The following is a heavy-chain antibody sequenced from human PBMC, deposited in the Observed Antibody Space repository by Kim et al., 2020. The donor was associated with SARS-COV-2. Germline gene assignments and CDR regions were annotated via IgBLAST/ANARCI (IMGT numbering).Heavy chain of an antibody. CDR2: IIIGGDT. D-gene: IGHD3-9*01. CDR1: GFTFSNYA. CDR3: AKVIKGTGWGVDV. Sequence: GGSLRLSCAASGFTFSNYAMSWVRQAPGKGLEWVSTIIIGGDTYHADSVKGRFTISRDTSKNTLYLQMNSLRAEDTAVYYCAKVIKGTGWGVDVWGQGTTVTVSS. V-gene: IGHV3-23*01. J-gene: IGHJ6*02.